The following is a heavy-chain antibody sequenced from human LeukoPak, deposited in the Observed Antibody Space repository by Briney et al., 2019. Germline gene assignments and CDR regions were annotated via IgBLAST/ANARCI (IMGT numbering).Heavy chain of an antibody. D-gene: IGHD6-13*01. CDR3: ATVTGYRSNWCQYYYMDV. CDR1: GFTFSGYW. V-gene: IGHV3-7*01. CDR2: INQDGSDK. Sequence: GGSLRLSCAASGFTFSGYWMTWVRQAPAKGLEWVANINQDGSDKYYVDSVKGRFTVSRDNAKNSLYLQMDSLRAEDAAVYYCATVTGYRSNWCQYYYMDVWGTGTTVTVSS. J-gene: IGHJ6*03.